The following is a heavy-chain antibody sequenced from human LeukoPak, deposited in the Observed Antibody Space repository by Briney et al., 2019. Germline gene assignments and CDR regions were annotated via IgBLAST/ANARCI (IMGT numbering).Heavy chain of an antibody. V-gene: IGHV3-7*01. D-gene: IGHD3-16*01. CDR2: MNQDGSAK. CDR3: ATYTHWVAGDV. J-gene: IGHJ6*02. Sequence: GGSLRLSCAASGFTFSSYSMNWVRQAPGKGLEWVANMNQDGSAKGYVDSVKGRFTISRDNARNSLYLQMSSLRPEDTAVYYCATYTHWVAGDVWGQGTTVTVSS. CDR1: GFTFSSYS.